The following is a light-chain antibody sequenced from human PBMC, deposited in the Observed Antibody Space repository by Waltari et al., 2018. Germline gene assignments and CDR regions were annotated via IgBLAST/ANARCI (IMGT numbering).Light chain of an antibody. CDR2: DVT. J-gene: IGLJ1*01. Sequence: QSALTQPHSVSGSPGQSVTISCTGTSSDVGYYNFVSWYQHHPGKAPKLMLYDVTQRPSGIPDRFSGSKSGNTASLTISELQAEDEADYYCCSYAGNYIFIFATGTKVIVL. CDR3: CSYAGNYIFI. CDR1: SSDVGYYNF. V-gene: IGLV2-11*01.